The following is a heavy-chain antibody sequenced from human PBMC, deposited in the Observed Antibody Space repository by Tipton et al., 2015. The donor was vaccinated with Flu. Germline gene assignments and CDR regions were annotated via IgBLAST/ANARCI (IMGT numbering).Heavy chain of an antibody. CDR3: ARHLKRSITIFGVARALDAFDI. CDR2: IYYSGST. Sequence: GLVKPSETLSLTCTVSGGSISSSSYYWGWIRQPPGKGLEWIGSIYYSGSTYYNPSLKSRVTISVDTSKNQFSLKLSSVTAADTAVYYCARHLKRSITIFGVARALDAFDIWGQGTMVTVSS. CDR1: GGSISSSSYY. J-gene: IGHJ3*02. V-gene: IGHV4-39*01. D-gene: IGHD3-3*01.